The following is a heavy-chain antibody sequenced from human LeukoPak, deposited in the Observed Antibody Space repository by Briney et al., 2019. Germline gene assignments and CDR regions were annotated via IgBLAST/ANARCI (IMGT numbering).Heavy chain of an antibody. CDR2: IKQDGSEK. CDR1: GFSFSSFR. V-gene: IGHV3-7*03. D-gene: IGHD6-6*01. J-gene: IGHJ3*01. CDR3: ARVYSSSSGKNAFDV. Sequence: GGSLRLSCSASSGFSFSSFRMSWVRQAPGKGLEWVANIKQDGSEKYYVDSVKGRFTISRDNAKNSLYLQMNSLRVEDTAVYYCARVYSSSSGKNAFDVWGQGTMVTVSS.